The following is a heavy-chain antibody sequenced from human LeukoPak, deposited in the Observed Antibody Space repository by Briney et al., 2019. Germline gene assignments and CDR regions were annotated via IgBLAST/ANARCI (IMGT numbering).Heavy chain of an antibody. J-gene: IGHJ4*02. D-gene: IGHD1-26*01. V-gene: IGHV3-74*01. CDR3: ARAIVGATDY. CDR1: GFTFSSHW. CDR2: INSDERST. Sequence: GGSLRLSCAASGFTFSSHWMHWVRQVPGKGLVWVSRINSDERSTNYADSVKGRFTISRDNAKNTLFLQMNSLRAEDTAVYYCARAIVGATDYWGQGTLVTVSS.